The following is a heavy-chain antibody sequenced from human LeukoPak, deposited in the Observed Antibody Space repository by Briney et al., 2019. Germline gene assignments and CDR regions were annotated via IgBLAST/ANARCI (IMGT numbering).Heavy chain of an antibody. CDR2: IYHSGSS. CDR3: ARDYGGYSGYFEL. D-gene: IGHD4-23*01. Sequence: SETLSLTCTVSGGSISSSYWSCIRQPPGKGLEWIGNIYHSGSSNYNPSLKSRVTISEDTSKNQFSLKLNSVTAADTAVYYCARDYGGYSGYFELWGRGTLVTVSS. J-gene: IGHJ2*01. V-gene: IGHV4-59*01. CDR1: GGSISSSY.